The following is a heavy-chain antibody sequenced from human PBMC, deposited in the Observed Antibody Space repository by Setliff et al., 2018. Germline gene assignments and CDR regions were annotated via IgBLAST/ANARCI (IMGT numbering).Heavy chain of an antibody. D-gene: IGHD1-26*01. V-gene: IGHV3-23*01. Sequence: GGSLRLSCAASGFTFRTYAVTWVRQAPGKGLEWVSAISGSGGSTYYADSVKGRFTISRDNARNSLYLEMNSLRADDTAVYYCARSGSYRVDYWGQGTLVTVSS. J-gene: IGHJ4*02. CDR3: ARSGSYRVDY. CDR1: GFTFRTYA. CDR2: ISGSGGST.